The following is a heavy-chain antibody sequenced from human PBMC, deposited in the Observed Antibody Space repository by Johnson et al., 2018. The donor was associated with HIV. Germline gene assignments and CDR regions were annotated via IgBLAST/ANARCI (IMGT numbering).Heavy chain of an antibody. CDR3: ETNGYRNVLGAFDI. CDR1: GFTFDDYA. Sequence: VQLVESGGGLVQPGGSLRLSCAASGFTFDDYAMHWVRQAPGKGLEWVSGISWSSGTICYADSVKGRFTISRDNAKNSLYLQMNSLRAEDTAMYYCETNGYRNVLGAFDIWGQGTMVTVSS. D-gene: IGHD2-8*01. J-gene: IGHJ3*02. V-gene: IGHV3-9*01. CDR2: ISWSSGTI.